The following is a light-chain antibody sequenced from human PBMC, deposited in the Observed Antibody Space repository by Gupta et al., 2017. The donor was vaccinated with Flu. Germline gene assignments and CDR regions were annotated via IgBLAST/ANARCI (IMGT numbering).Light chain of an antibody. Sequence: EIVLTQSPATLSLSPGERVSLSCRASQSVSNSYLAWYQHKSGQAPRLLIHSASRRASGIPDRFSGNASGTDFTLTIARLEPEDFAVYYCLHECRSPWTFGQGTKVEI. CDR3: LHECRSPWT. V-gene: IGKV3-20*01. J-gene: IGKJ1*01. CDR1: QSVSNSY. CDR2: SAS.